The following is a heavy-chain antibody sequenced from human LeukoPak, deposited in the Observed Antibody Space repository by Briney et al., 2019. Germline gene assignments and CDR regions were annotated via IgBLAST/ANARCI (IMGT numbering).Heavy chain of an antibody. Sequence: SLRLSCAASGFTFSNYNMNWVRQAPGKGLEWVSYISSSSSTIYYADSAKGRFTISRDNAKNSLYLQMNSLRAEDTAVYYCARDYYDSSGYYQSNYWGQGTLVTVSS. J-gene: IGHJ4*02. CDR2: ISSSSSTI. V-gene: IGHV3-48*01. D-gene: IGHD3-22*01. CDR3: ARDYYDSSGYYQSNY. CDR1: GFTFSNYN.